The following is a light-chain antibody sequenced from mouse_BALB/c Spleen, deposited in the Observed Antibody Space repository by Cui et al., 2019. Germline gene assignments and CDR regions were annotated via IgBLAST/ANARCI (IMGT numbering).Light chain of an antibody. J-gene: IGKJ5*01. V-gene: IGKV4-55*01. CDR1: SSVSY. CDR3: QQWSSYPLT. CDR2: DTS. Sequence: QLVLTESPAIMSASPGEKVTMTCSASSSVSYMYWYQQKPGSSPRLLIYDTSNLASGVPARFSGSGSGTSYSLTISRMEAEDAANYYCQQWSSYPLTFGAGTKLEMK.